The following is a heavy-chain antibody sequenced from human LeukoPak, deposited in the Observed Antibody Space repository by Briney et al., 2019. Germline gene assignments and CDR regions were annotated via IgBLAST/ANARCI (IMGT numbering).Heavy chain of an antibody. CDR3: VREGRDSSGWYVGY. D-gene: IGHD6-19*01. CDR2: TNPNSGGT. J-gene: IGHJ4*02. V-gene: IGHV1-2*02. Sequence: ASVKVSCKASGYTFTGYYIRWVRQAPGQGLEWMGWTNPNSGGTKYAQKFQGRVTMTRDTSISTAYMELSSLRSDDTAVYYCVREGRDSSGWYVGYWGQGTLVTVSS. CDR1: GYTFTGYY.